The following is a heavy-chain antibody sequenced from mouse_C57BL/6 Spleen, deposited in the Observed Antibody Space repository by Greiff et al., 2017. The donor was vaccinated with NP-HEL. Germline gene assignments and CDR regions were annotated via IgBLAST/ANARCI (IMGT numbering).Heavy chain of an antibody. J-gene: IGHJ2*01. CDR1: GYTFTSYW. Sequence: QVQLQQPGAELVRPGSSVKLSCKASGYTFTSYWMHWVKQRPIQGLEWIGNIDPSDSETHYNQKFKDKATLTVDKSSSTAYMQLSSLTSEDSAVYYCARSGYYGSSHYFDYWGQGTTLTVSS. D-gene: IGHD1-1*01. CDR2: IDPSDSET. V-gene: IGHV1-52*01. CDR3: ARSGYYGSSHYFDY.